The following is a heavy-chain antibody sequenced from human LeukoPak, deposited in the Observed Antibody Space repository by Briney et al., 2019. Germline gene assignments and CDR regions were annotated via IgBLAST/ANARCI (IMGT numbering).Heavy chain of an antibody. CDR3: AITHYYDSSGYYSDYYYYGMDV. D-gene: IGHD3-22*01. V-gene: IGHV5-51*01. CDR1: GYSFTSYW. J-gene: IGHJ6*02. CDR2: IYPGDSDT. Sequence: ESLKISCKGSGYSFTSYWIGWVRQMPGKGLEWMGIIYPGDSDTRYSPSFQGQVTISADKSISTAYLQWSSLKASDTAMYYCAITHYYDSSGYYSDYYYYGMDVWGQGTTVTVSS.